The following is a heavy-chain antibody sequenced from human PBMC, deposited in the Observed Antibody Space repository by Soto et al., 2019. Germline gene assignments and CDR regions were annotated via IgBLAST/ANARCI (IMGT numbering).Heavy chain of an antibody. D-gene: IGHD2-2*01. CDR2: IVPMNGSP. Sequence: QVHLVQSGAEVKKPGSSVRVSCKASGGMFYSSAINWVRQAPGQGLEWMGGIVPMNGSPKYAQEFLGRVTLSDEASAPTAYMDLCGLKSEDTAVYYCSFAPNWTYQLTSYGGRGTQVTVSS. CDR1: GGMFYSSA. V-gene: IGHV1-69*01. CDR3: SFAPNWTYQLTSY. J-gene: IGHJ4*02.